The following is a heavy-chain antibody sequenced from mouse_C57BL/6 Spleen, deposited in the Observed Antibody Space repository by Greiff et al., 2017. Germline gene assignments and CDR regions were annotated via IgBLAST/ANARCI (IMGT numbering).Heavy chain of an antibody. CDR3: AKIYYYGSSYVRRAMDY. Sequence: QVQLKQSGPELVKPGASVKISCKASGYTFTDYYINWVKQRPGQGLEWIGWIFPGSGSTYYNEKFKGKATLTVDKSSSTAYMLLSSLTSEDSAVYFCAKIYYYGSSYVRRAMDYWGQGTSVTVSS. CDR1: GYTFTDYY. J-gene: IGHJ4*01. V-gene: IGHV1-75*01. CDR2: IFPGSGST. D-gene: IGHD1-1*01.